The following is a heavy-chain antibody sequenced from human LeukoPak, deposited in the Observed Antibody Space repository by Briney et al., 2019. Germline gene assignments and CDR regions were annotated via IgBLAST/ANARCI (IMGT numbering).Heavy chain of an antibody. J-gene: IGHJ4*02. Sequence: SGGSLRLSCAASGFTFSGSAIHWVRLASGRGLEWVGRIRSKTNTYATAYGASVKGRFTISRDDSKNTAYLQLNSLKNEDTAVYYCTRLPEGCSSTSCYYDYWGQGTLVTVSS. CDR2: IRSKTNTYAT. V-gene: IGHV3-73*01. CDR3: TRLPEGCSSTSCYYDY. D-gene: IGHD2-2*01. CDR1: GFTFSGSA.